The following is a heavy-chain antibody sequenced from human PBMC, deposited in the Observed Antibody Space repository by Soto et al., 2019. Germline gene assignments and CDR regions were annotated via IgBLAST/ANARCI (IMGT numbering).Heavy chain of an antibody. CDR3: ARGLRGYTYGRWFDP. V-gene: IGHV4-34*01. J-gene: IGHJ5*02. CDR2: IGRSGST. D-gene: IGHD5-18*01. CDR1: GGSFSGDY. Sequence: SETLSLTCAVYGGSFSGDYWTWIRQPPGKGLEWIGEIGRSGSTDYKPSPKSRVTISLDTSKNQFSLKLRFVTAADTAVYYCARGLRGYTYGRWFDPWGQGTQVTVSS.